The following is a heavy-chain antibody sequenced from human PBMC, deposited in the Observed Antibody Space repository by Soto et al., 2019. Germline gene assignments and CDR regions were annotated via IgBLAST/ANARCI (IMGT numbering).Heavy chain of an antibody. CDR2: ITSSGGNT. V-gene: IGHV3-64*01. CDR3: AGRIPFGYGMDV. J-gene: IGHJ6*02. D-gene: IGHD2-21*01. Sequence: EVQLVESGGGLVQPGGSLRLSCAASGFTFSSYAMHWVRQAPGKGLEYVSVITSSGGNTDYASSVKGRFTISRDNSKNTLYLQMGSLRAEDMAVYYCAGRIPFGYGMDVWGQGTTVTVSS. CDR1: GFTFSSYA.